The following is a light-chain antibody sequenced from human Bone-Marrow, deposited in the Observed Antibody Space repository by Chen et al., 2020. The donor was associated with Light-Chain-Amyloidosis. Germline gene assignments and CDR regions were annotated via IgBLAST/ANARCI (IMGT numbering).Light chain of an antibody. Sequence: FLLTQPHSVSEYPRQPVSISCPRSSGSIATNYVQWYQQRPGSSPTTVIYEDDQRPPGVPDRFSGSIDRSSNSASLTISGLKTEDEADYYCQSYQGSSQGVFGGGTKLTVL. CDR2: EDD. CDR1: SGSIATNY. J-gene: IGLJ3*02. CDR3: QSYQGSSQGV. V-gene: IGLV6-57*01.